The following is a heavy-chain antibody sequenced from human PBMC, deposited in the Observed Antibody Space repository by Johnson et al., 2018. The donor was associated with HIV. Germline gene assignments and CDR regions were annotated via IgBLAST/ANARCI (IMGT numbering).Heavy chain of an antibody. J-gene: IGHJ3*02. D-gene: IGHD6-13*01. V-gene: IGHV3-15*01. CDR3: ARDDLGNPFSSYDAFDI. CDR2: VKSKTAGGTT. CDR1: GFTFSNAW. Sequence: VQLVESGGGLVKPGGSLRLSCAASGFTFSNAWMSWVRQAPGKGLEWVGRVKSKTAGGTTAYTAPVKGRFTISRDNSKNTLYLQMNSLRDEDTAVYYCARDDLGNPFSSYDAFDIWGQGTMVTVSS.